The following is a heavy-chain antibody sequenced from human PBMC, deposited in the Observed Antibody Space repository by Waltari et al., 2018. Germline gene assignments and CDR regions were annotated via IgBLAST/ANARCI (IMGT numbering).Heavy chain of an antibody. V-gene: IGHV1-2*06. CDR3: ASIRVRGVIAPDY. D-gene: IGHD3-10*01. CDR1: GYPFTGYY. Sequence: QVQLVQSGAEVKKPGASVKVSCKASGYPFTGYYMHWVRQAPGQGLEWMGRINPNSGGTNYAQKFQGRVTMTGDTSISTAYMELSRLRSDDTAVYYCASIRVRGVIAPDYWGQGTLVTVSS. J-gene: IGHJ4*02. CDR2: INPNSGGT.